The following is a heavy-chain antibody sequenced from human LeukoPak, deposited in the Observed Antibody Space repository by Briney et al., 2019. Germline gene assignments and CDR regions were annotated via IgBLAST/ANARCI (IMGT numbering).Heavy chain of an antibody. CDR1: GFSFSSYG. CDR3: TREGMGTTFSAWFDP. V-gene: IGHV3-30*03. D-gene: IGHD1-7*01. Sequence: GGSLRLSCAASGFSFSSYGMHWVRQAPGKGLEWVAVVSSDGSIGYYADSVRGRFTVSRDNSKNTLYLQVNSLRVEDTAVYYCTREGMGTTFSAWFDPWGQGTLVTVPS. J-gene: IGHJ5*02. CDR2: VSSDGSIG.